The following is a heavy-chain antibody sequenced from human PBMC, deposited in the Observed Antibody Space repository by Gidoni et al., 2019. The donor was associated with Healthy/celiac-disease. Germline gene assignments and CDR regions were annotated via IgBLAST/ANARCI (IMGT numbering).Heavy chain of an antibody. Sequence: QVQLQQWGAGQLKPSETLSLTCAVYGGSFSGYYWSWIRQPPGKGLEWIGEINDSGSTNYNPSLKSRVTISVDTSKNQFSLKLSSVTAADTAVYYCAVVPAAMGLYYYYGMDVWGRGTTVTVSS. D-gene: IGHD2-2*01. CDR3: AVVPAAMGLYYYYGMDV. CDR2: INDSGST. J-gene: IGHJ6*02. CDR1: GGSFSGYY. V-gene: IGHV4-34*01.